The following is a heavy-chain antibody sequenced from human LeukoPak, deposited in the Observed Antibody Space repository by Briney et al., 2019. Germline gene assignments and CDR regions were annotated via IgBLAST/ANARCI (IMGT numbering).Heavy chain of an antibody. J-gene: IGHJ3*02. CDR1: GFSLSSYE. D-gene: IGHD6-13*01. V-gene: IGHV3-21*04. CDR2: ISSGSSYI. Sequence: GGSLRLSCAASGFSLSSYEMNWIRQVPGKGLEWVSSISSGSSYISYADSVKGRFTISRDNAKKSLYLQMNSLRAEDTAVYYCARDLGSIATAGTETFDIWGQGTMVTVSS. CDR3: ARDLGSIATAGTETFDI.